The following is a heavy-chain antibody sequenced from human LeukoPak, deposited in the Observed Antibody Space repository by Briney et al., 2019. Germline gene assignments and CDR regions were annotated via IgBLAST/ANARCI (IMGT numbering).Heavy chain of an antibody. CDR2: ISYDGYNK. V-gene: IGHV3-30*18. Sequence: GGPLRLSCAASGFTFSSYGMHWVRQAPGKGLEWVAAISYDGYNKYYADSVKGRFTISRDNSKNTLYLQMNSLRAEDTAVYYCAKDGPFSYGSGSYYQAVLDYWGQGTLVTVSS. CDR3: AKDGPFSYGSGSYYQAVLDY. J-gene: IGHJ4*02. D-gene: IGHD3-10*01. CDR1: GFTFSSYG.